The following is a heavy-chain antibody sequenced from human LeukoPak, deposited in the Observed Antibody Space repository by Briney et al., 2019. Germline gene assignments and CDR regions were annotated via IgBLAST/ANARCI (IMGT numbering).Heavy chain of an antibody. J-gene: IGHJ4*02. Sequence: SETLSLTCSVSGGSISNSYWSWIRQSPGKGLEWIGYIYNSGSTNYNPSLKSRVTISLDTSRNQFSLKLSSVTAADTAVYYCARSDSYCTNGVCSGQVDYWGQGTLVTVSS. CDR2: IYNSGST. D-gene: IGHD2-8*01. V-gene: IGHV4-59*08. CDR3: ARSDSYCTNGVCSGQVDY. CDR1: GGSISNSY.